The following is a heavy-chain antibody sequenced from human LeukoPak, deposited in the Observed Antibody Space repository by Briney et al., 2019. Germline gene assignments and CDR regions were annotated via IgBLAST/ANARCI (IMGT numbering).Heavy chain of an antibody. CDR1: GFTFSSYW. J-gene: IGHJ5*02. CDR3: ARTRTLPIAGGFDT. V-gene: IGHV3-74*01. CDR2: ISTDGSST. D-gene: IGHD3-16*01. Sequence: GGSLRLSCAASGFTFSSYWMHWVRQGPGKGLVWVSRISTDGSSTDYADSVKGRFTISRENAKNTLYLQMNSLRAEDTAVYYCARTRTLPIAGGFDTWGQGSLVTVSS.